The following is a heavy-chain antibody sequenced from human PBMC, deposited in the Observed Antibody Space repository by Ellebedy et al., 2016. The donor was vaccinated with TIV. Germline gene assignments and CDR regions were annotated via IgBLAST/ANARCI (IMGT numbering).Heavy chain of an antibody. J-gene: IGHJ4*02. D-gene: IGHD5-18*01. Sequence: MPSETLSLTCTVSGGSISSYYWSWIRQPPGKGLEWIGYIYYSGSTNYKPSLKSRVTISVDTSKNQFPLKLSFVTAADTAVYYFARARGYRYGSFDYWGQGTLVTVSS. V-gene: IGHV4-59*01. CDR3: ARARGYRYGSFDY. CDR1: GGSISSYY. CDR2: IYYSGST.